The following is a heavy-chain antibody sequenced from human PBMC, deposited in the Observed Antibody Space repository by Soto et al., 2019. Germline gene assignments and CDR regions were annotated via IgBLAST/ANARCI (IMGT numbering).Heavy chain of an antibody. CDR3: ARLPRLGGSLSLKNWFDP. Sequence: GESLKISCKGSGYSFTSYWIGWVRQMPGKGLEWMGIIYPGDSDTRYSPSFQGQVTISADKSISTAYLQWSSLKASDTAMYYCARLPRLGGSLSLKNWFDPWGQGTLVTVSS. CDR1: GYSFTSYW. CDR2: IYPGDSDT. D-gene: IGHD2-15*01. V-gene: IGHV5-51*01. J-gene: IGHJ5*02.